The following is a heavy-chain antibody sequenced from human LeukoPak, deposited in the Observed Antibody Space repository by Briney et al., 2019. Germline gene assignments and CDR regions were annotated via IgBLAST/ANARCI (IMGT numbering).Heavy chain of an antibody. CDR3: ARRRGSGLDY. CDR1: GGSISSYY. D-gene: IGHD3-10*01. Sequence: SETLSLTCTVSGGSISSYYWSWIRQPPGKGLEWIGYIYYSGSTNYNPSLKSRVTISVDTSKNQFSLKLSSVTAADTAVYYCARRRGSGLDYWGQGTLVTISS. J-gene: IGHJ4*02. V-gene: IGHV4-59*01. CDR2: IYYSGST.